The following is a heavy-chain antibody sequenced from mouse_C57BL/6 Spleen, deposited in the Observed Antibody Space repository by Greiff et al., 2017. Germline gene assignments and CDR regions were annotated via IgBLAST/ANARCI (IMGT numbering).Heavy chain of an antibody. CDR3: AREGGYDYGGFAY. Sequence: QVQLKQPGAELVRPGTSVKLSCKASGYTFTSYWMHWVKQRPGQGLEWIGVIDPSDSYTNYNQKFKGKATLTVDTSSSTAYMQLSSLTSEDSAVYYCAREGGYDYGGFAYWGQGTLVTVSA. D-gene: IGHD2-4*01. CDR2: IDPSDSYT. V-gene: IGHV1-59*01. CDR1: GYTFTSYW. J-gene: IGHJ3*01.